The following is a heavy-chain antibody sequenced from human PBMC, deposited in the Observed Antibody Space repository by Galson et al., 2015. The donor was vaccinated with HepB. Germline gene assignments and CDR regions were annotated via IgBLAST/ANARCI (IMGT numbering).Heavy chain of an antibody. CDR1: GYTFTSYA. D-gene: IGHD3-10*01. Sequence: SVKVSCKASGYTFTSYAMHWVRQAPGQRLEWMGWINAGNGNTKYSQKFQGRVTITRDTSASTAYMELSSLRSEDTAVYYCARGGPLNMVRGSLWGGWGQGTLVTVSS. J-gene: IGHJ4*02. V-gene: IGHV1-3*01. CDR3: ARGGPLNMVRGSLWGG. CDR2: INAGNGNT.